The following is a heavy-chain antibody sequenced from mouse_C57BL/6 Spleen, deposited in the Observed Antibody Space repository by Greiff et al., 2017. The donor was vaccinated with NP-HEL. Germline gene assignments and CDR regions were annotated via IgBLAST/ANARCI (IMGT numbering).Heavy chain of an antibody. J-gene: IGHJ2*01. Sequence: VQLQQSGAELVRPGASVKLSCTASGFNIKDDYMHWVKQRPEQGLEWIGWIDPENGDTEYASKFQGKATITADTSSNTAYLQLSSQTSEDTAVNYCTVYYYGSSLDYWGQGTTLTVSS. CDR1: GFNIKDDY. V-gene: IGHV14-4*01. CDR2: IDPENGDT. D-gene: IGHD1-1*01. CDR3: TVYYYGSSLDY.